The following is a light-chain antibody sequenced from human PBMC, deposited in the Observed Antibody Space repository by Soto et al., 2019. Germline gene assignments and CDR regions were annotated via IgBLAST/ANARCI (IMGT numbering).Light chain of an antibody. CDR1: QSVSSY. CDR2: DAS. Sequence: EIVLTQSPATLSLSPGERATLSCRASQSVSSYFAWYQQKPGQAPRLLIYDASNSATGIPARFSASGSGTDFTLTISSLEPEDSEVYYCQQRGNWITFGPGTRLEIK. CDR3: QQRGNWIT. V-gene: IGKV3-11*01. J-gene: IGKJ5*01.